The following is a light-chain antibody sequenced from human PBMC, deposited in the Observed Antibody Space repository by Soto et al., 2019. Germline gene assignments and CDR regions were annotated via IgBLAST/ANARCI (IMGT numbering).Light chain of an antibody. Sequence: QSALTQPRSVSGSPGQSVTISCTGTSSDVGGYNLVSWYQQYPGRAPKRLIYDVTKRPSGLPDRFSGSKSGNTASLTISGLQAEDEADYYCCSYAGSYTLGVFGGGTKLTVL. V-gene: IGLV2-11*01. CDR1: SSDVGGYNL. CDR3: CSYAGSYTLGV. J-gene: IGLJ3*02. CDR2: DVT.